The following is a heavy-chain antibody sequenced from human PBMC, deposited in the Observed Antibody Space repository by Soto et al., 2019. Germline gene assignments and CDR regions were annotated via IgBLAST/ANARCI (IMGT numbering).Heavy chain of an antibody. CDR3: AHRQLYNGAWNEGTFDY. J-gene: IGHJ4*02. CDR2: IYWDDDK. Sequence: QITLKESCPTLVKPTQTLTLTCTFSGFSLTTRRVGVGWIRQPPGQALEWVALIYWDDDKRYNPSLKTRVTITKDTSKNQVVLTMTNMDPVDTATYYCAHRQLYNGAWNEGTFDYWGQGALVTVSS. CDR1: GFSLTTRRVG. V-gene: IGHV2-5*02. D-gene: IGHD1-1*01.